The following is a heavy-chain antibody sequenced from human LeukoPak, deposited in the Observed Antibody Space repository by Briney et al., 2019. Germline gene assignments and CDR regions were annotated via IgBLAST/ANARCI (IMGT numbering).Heavy chain of an antibody. CDR2: ISTAITTT. CDR1: GFPFTNNP. Sequence: PGGSLRLSCVVSGFPFTNNPMNWVSQAPGKGVEWVSYISTAITTTYYAESVKGRFTISRDNAKNSLYLQMNSLRVEDTAVYYCARHGGKGYEFDYSGQGTLVTVSS. V-gene: IGHV3-48*01. J-gene: IGHJ4*02. D-gene: IGHD4-23*01. CDR3: ARHGGKGYEFDY.